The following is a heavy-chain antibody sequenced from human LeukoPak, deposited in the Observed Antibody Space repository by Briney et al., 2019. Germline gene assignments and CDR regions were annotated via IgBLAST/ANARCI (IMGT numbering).Heavy chain of an antibody. J-gene: IGHJ4*02. V-gene: IGHV6-1*01. CDR1: GDSVSSNSAA. Sequence: SQTLSLTCAVSGDSVSSNSAAWNWIRQSSSGGLEWLGRTYYRSKWYTDYAESVKSRIIINADTSKNQFSLQVKSVTPDDTGVYYCARGSPRIYFYDSSGYSHAFDSWGQGTLVTVSS. CDR3: ARGSPRIYFYDSSGYSHAFDS. D-gene: IGHD3-22*01. CDR2: TYYRSKWYT.